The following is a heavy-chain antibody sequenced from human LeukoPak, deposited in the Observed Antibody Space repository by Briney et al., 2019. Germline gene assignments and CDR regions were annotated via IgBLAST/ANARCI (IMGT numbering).Heavy chain of an antibody. CDR1: GFTFSSYS. J-gene: IGHJ4*02. D-gene: IGHD2-15*01. Sequence: GGSLRLSCAASGFTFSSYSMNWVRQAPGKGLEWVSFISGSSSYIYYGDSVKGRFTISRDNAKNSLYLQLNSLRAEDTAVYYCARMTGGLWDYWGQGTLVTVSS. CDR3: ARMTGGLWDY. V-gene: IGHV3-21*04. CDR2: ISGSSSYI.